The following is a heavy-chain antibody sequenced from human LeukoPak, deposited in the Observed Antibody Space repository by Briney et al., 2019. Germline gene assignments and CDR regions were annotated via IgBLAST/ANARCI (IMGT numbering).Heavy chain of an antibody. J-gene: IGHJ6*02. CDR3: ARVASKGGMDV. V-gene: IGHV4-59*01. D-gene: IGHD5/OR15-5a*01. CDR2: VHYTWNT. CDR1: GNSIGSYH. Sequence: SETLSLTCSVSGNSIGSYHWSWIRQPPGKGLEWIGHVHYTWNTKYNPSLTGRVSISLDRSKNQFALSLSSLTAADTAVYYCARVASKGGMDVWGQGTTVIVSS.